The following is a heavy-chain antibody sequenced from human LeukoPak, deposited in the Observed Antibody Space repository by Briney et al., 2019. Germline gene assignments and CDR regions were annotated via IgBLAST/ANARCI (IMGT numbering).Heavy chain of an antibody. Sequence: GRSLRLSCTASGFTFGDYAMRWVRQAPGKGLEGVGFIRSKAYGGTTEYAASVKRRLTNSRDASKSLACPQMDRLKSEDTTVYYCISASGSRWSPVVYWGQGTLVTVSP. CDR3: ISASGSRWSPVVY. CDR1: GFTFGDYA. J-gene: IGHJ4*02. V-gene: IGHV3-49*04. D-gene: IGHD6-13*01. CDR2: IRSKAYGGTT.